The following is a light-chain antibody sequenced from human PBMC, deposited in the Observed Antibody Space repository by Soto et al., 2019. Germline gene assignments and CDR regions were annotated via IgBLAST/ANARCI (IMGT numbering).Light chain of an antibody. CDR2: SNN. J-gene: IGLJ2*01. V-gene: IGLV1-44*01. CDR3: AAWDVSLNAVG. CDR1: SSNIGRNT. Sequence: QSVLTQPPSACGTPGQRVTISCSGSSSNIGRNTVNWYQQLPGTAPKVLIYSNNQRPSGVPDRLSGSKSGTSASLAISGLQSEDEADYYCAAWDVSLNAVGFGGGTKLTVL.